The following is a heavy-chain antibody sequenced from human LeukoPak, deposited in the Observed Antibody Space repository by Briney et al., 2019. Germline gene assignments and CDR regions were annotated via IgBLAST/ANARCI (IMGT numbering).Heavy chain of an antibody. D-gene: IGHD6-25*01. CDR2: IYYSGNT. Sequence: SETLSLICTVSGGSISSYYWSWIRQPPGKGLEWIGYIYYSGNTNYNPSLKSRVTISVDTSKNQFSLKLSSVTAADTAVYFCARHRAATPYYFDDWGQGTLVTVSS. CDR3: ARHRAATPYYFDD. V-gene: IGHV4-59*08. CDR1: GGSISSYY. J-gene: IGHJ4*02.